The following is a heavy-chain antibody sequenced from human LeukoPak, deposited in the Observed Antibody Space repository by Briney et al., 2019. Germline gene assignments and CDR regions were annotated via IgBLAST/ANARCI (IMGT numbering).Heavy chain of an antibody. CDR3: ARLYSSSWYNWFDP. J-gene: IGHJ5*02. V-gene: IGHV1-69*13. D-gene: IGHD6-13*01. Sequence: GASVKVSCKASGGTFSSYAISWARQAPGQGLEWMGGIIPIFGTANYAQKFQGRVTITADESTSTAYMELSSLRSEDTAVYYCARLYSSSWYNWFDPWGQGTLVTVSS. CDR1: GGTFSSYA. CDR2: IIPIFGTA.